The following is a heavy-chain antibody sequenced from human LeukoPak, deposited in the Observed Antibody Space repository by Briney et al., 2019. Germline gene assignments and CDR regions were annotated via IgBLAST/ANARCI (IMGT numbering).Heavy chain of an antibody. Sequence: PGGSLRLSCAASGFTFSSYSMNWVRQAPGKGLERVSSISSSSSYIYYADSVKGRFTISRDNAKNSLYLQMNSLRAEDTAVYYCARDFYDSSGYYSGSSNDLDVWGQGTTVTVSS. CDR3: ARDFYDSSGYYSGSSNDLDV. CDR1: GFTFSSYS. J-gene: IGHJ6*02. V-gene: IGHV3-21*01. CDR2: ISSSSSYI. D-gene: IGHD3-22*01.